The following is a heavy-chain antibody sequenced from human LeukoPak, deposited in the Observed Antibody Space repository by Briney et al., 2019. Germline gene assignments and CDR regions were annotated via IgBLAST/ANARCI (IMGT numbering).Heavy chain of an antibody. CDR2: IGGSGTSA. D-gene: IGHD5-18*01. V-gene: IGHV3-23*01. CDR1: GFTFSSYA. Sequence: PGGSLRLSCAASGFTFSSYAMSWVRQAPGKGLEWVSAIGGSGTSAYYADSVKGRFTISRDNSKNTLYLQVNSLRAEDTAVYYCAKDDSAYSYTSFDYWGQGTLVTVSS. J-gene: IGHJ4*02. CDR3: AKDDSAYSYTSFDY.